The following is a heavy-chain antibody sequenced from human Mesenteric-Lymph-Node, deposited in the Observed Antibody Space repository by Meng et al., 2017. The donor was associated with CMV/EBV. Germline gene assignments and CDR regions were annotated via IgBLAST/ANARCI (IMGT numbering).Heavy chain of an antibody. V-gene: IGHV4-61*01. CDR1: GGSVTTNTYY. Sequence: SETLSLTCTVSGGSVTTNTYYWNWIRQPPGKGLEWIGYIHHSGRTTQNPSLDSRVTMSVDMSKNQFSLKLSSVTAADTAVYYCARVGSTYYNYYYGMDVWGQGTTVTVSS. CDR2: IHHSGRT. D-gene: IGHD2-2*01. J-gene: IGHJ6*02. CDR3: ARVGSTYYNYYYGMDV.